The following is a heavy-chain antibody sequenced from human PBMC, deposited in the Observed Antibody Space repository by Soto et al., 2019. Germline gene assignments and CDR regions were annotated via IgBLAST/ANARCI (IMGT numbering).Heavy chain of an antibody. V-gene: IGHV6-1*01. D-gene: IGHD1-7*01. J-gene: IGHJ6*03. CDR3: AGTTSHQWYYMDV. Sequence: SQTLSLTCAISGGRVSCNSAAWDWIRMSPSRGLEWLARTYYRSRWHNDYAVSVRSRITVNPDTSKNQFSLQLTSVTPEDTAVYYCAGTTSHQWYYMDVWGKGTTVAVSS. CDR1: GGRVSCNSAA. CDR2: TYYRSRWHN.